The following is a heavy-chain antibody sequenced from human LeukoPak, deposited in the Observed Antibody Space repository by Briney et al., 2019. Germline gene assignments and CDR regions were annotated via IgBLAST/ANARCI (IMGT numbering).Heavy chain of an antibody. CDR1: GGSISSYY. V-gene: IGHV4-4*07. Sequence: SETLSLTCTVSGGSISSYYWSWIRQPAGKGLEWIGRIYTSGSTNYNPSLKGRVTMSVDTSKNQFSPKLSSVTAADTAVYYCARDIKEPKTPLYYFDYWGQGTLVTVSS. CDR2: IYTSGST. CDR3: ARDIKEPKTPLYYFDY. D-gene: IGHD1-14*01. J-gene: IGHJ4*02.